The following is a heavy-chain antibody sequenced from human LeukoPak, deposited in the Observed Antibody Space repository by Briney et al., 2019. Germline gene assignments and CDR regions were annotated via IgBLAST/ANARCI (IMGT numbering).Heavy chain of an antibody. CDR1: GGTFSSYA. CDR3: AREEGLGSLDY. V-gene: IGHV1-69*01. J-gene: IGHJ4*02. Sequence: ASGKLSCKASGGTFSSYAISWVRQAPGQGLGWRGGIIPIFGAANYAQKFQGRVTITADESTSTAYMELSSLRSEDTAVYYCAREEGLGSLDYWGQGTLITVSS. D-gene: IGHD3-16*01. CDR2: IIPIFGAA.